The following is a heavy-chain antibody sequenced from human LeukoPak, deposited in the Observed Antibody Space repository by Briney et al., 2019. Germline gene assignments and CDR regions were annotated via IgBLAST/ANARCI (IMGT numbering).Heavy chain of an antibody. CDR1: GGSVSSGSYY. J-gene: IGHJ4*02. Sequence: SETLSLTCTVSGGSVSSGSYYWSWIRQPPGKGLEWIGYIYYSGSTNYNPSLKSRVTISVDTSKNQFSLKLSSVTAADTAVYYCARSTYYYDSSGYYYFDYWGQGTLVTVSS. D-gene: IGHD3-22*01. CDR3: ARSTYYYDSSGYYYFDY. V-gene: IGHV4-61*01. CDR2: IYYSGST.